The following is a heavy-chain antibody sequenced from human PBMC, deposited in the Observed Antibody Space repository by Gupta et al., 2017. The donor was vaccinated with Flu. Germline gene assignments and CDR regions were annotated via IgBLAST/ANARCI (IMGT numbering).Heavy chain of an antibody. Sequence: QVQLVQSGAEVKKPGASVRVSCKASGYTYTRYYLLWVRPAPGQGLGWMGRINPNSGEKNYAQKFQGRVSMTRDTSSSTADMELSRLRSDDTAVYDCARAPGIAAPGTAYWGQGTLVTVSS. CDR2: INPNSGEK. CDR1: GYTYTRYY. D-gene: IGHD6-13*01. CDR3: ARAPGIAAPGTAY. J-gene: IGHJ4*02. V-gene: IGHV1-2*06.